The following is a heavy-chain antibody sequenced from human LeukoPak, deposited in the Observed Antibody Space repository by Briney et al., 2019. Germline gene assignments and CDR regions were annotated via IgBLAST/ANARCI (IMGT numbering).Heavy chain of an antibody. CDR1: GGSISSYY. V-gene: IGHV4-59*01. D-gene: IGHD3-22*01. CDR3: ARINYYDRSAFVI. J-gene: IGHJ3*02. Sequence: SETLSLTCTVSGGSISSYYWSWIRQPPGKGLEWIGYIYYSGSTNYNPSLESRVTISVDTSKNQFSLKLSSVTAADTAVYYCARINYYDRSAFVIWGQGTMVTVSS. CDR2: IYYSGST.